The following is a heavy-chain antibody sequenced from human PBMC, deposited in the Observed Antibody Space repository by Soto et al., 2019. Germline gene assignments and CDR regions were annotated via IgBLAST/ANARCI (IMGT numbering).Heavy chain of an antibody. CDR2: IYFSGST. D-gene: IGHD3-3*01. Sequence: PSETLSLTCTVSGGSISSGDYYWSWIRQPPGKGLEWIGSIYFSGSTYYNPSLKSRVTISVDTSKNQFSLKLSSVTAADTAVYYCARDSVNTIFGVVIGDYWGQGTLVTVSS. V-gene: IGHV4-30-4*01. CDR1: GGSISSGDYY. CDR3: ARDSVNTIFGVVIGDY. J-gene: IGHJ4*02.